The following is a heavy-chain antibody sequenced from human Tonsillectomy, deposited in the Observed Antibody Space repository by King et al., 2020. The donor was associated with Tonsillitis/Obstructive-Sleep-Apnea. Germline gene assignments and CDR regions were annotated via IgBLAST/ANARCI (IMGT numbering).Heavy chain of an antibody. CDR2: IYTADRR. Sequence: VQLVESGGGLIQPGGSLRLSCAASGFSVSYNYMSWVRQAPGKGLEWVATIYTADRRDYADSVRGRFNISRDNSKNTLFLQMNSLSAEDTAMYYCAGDPTSVTAWGFWGQGTLVTVAS. J-gene: IGHJ4*02. CDR3: AGDPTSVTAWGF. D-gene: IGHD4-17*01. V-gene: IGHV3-53*01. CDR1: GFSVSYNY.